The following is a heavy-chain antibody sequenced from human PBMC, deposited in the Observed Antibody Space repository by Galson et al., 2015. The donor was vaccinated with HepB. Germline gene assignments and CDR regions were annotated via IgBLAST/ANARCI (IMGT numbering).Heavy chain of an antibody. CDR3: ARRYSGYFDH. J-gene: IGHJ4*02. Sequence: SLRLSCAASGFTFSTYTMSWVRQAPGKGLGWVSGIISGGSTYYIDSVKGRFTISRDNSKNTLYLQMNSLRVEDTAVYFCARRYSGYFDHWGRGTLVTVSS. CDR1: GFTFSTYT. CDR2: IISGGST. V-gene: IGHV3-23*01. D-gene: IGHD5-12*01.